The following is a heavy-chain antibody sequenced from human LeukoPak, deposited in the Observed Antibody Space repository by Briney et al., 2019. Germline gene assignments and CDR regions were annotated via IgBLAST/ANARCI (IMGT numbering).Heavy chain of an antibody. CDR1: GFTSSSYW. J-gene: IGHJ6*03. Sequence: GGSLRLSCAASGFTSSSYWMSWVRQAPGKGLEWVANIKQDGSGKYYVDSVKGRFTISRDNAKNSLYLQMNSLRAEDTAVYYCARGGYDYVWGSYRYDYYYYMDVWGKGTTVTVSS. CDR3: ARGGYDYVWGSYRYDYYYYMDV. V-gene: IGHV3-7*01. D-gene: IGHD3-16*02. CDR2: IKQDGSGK.